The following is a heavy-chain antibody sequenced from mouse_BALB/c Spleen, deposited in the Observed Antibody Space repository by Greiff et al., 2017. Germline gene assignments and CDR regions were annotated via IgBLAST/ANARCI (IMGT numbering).Heavy chain of an antibody. J-gene: IGHJ3*01. Sequence: EVHLVESGGGLVNPGGSLKLSCAASGFTFSSYAMSWVRQTPEKRLEWVASISSGGSTYYPDSVKGRFTISRDNARNILYLQMSSLRSEDTAMYYCARDDYDWFAYWGQGTLVTVSA. CDR3: ARDDYDWFAY. CDR2: ISSGGST. CDR1: GFTFSSYA. D-gene: IGHD2-4*01. V-gene: IGHV5-6-5*01.